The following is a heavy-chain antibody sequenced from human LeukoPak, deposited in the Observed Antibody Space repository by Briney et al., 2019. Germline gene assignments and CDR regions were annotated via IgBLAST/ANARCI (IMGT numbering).Heavy chain of an antibody. V-gene: IGHV3-33*01. CDR1: GFNFGTHA. D-gene: IGHD6-19*01. CDR3: VIDPPDSGWAFWS. Sequence: PGGSLRLSCSASGFNFGTHAMHWVRQAPGKGLEWVAMIWRGGNYKFYADSVKGRFTISRDDSRSDLSLQMDSLRVEDTAFYHCVIDPPDSGWAFWSWGQGALVTVSS. J-gene: IGHJ5*02. CDR2: IWRGGNYK.